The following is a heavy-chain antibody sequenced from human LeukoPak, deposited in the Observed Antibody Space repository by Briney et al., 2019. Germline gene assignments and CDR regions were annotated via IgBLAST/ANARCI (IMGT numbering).Heavy chain of an antibody. J-gene: IGHJ6*02. D-gene: IGHD6-19*01. CDR2: FDPEDGET. Sequence: ASVKVSCKTSGYTFTRYYIHWVRQAPGKGLEWMGGFDPEDGETIYAQKFQGRVTMTEDTSTDTAYMELSSLRSEDTAVYYCATDAAVAGTRYYYYGMDVWGQGTTVTVPS. CDR3: ATDAAVAGTRYYYYGMDV. CDR1: GYTFTRYY. V-gene: IGHV1-24*01.